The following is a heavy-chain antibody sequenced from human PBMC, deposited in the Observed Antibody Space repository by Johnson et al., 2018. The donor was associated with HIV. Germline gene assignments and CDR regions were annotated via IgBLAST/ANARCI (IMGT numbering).Heavy chain of an antibody. D-gene: IGHD3-16*01. V-gene: IGHV3-30-3*01. CDR1: GFTFSSYA. CDR3: ARDPRLGELKIDRRGYAFDI. Sequence: VQLVESGGGVVQPGRSLRLSCAASGFTFSSYAMHWVRQAPGKGLEWVAVISYDGSNKYYADSVKGRFTISRDNSKNTLYLQMNSLRAEDTAVYYCARDPRLGELKIDRRGYAFDIWGQGTMVTASS. J-gene: IGHJ3*02. CDR2: ISYDGSNK.